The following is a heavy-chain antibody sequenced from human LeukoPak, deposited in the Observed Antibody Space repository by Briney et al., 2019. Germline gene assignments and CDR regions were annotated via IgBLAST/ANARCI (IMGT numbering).Heavy chain of an antibody. D-gene: IGHD6-6*01. V-gene: IGHV1-69*04. CDR3: ASLGTVARPGYFDY. CDR2: NIPILGRA. J-gene: IGHJ4*02. Sequence: PVNVSCKASGGTFSSYAISWVRQAPGQGLEWMGRNIPILGRANYAQKFQGRVTITEDKSTSTAYMELSSLRSEDTGVYYCASLGTVARPGYFDYWGQGTLVTVSS. CDR1: GGTFSSYA.